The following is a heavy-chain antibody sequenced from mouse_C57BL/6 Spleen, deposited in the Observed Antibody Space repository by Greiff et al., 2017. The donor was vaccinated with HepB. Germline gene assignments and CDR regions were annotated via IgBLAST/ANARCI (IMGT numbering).Heavy chain of an antibody. V-gene: IGHV3-6*01. J-gene: IGHJ3*01. D-gene: IGHD3-2*02. CDR2: ISYDGSN. Sequence: EVKLMESGPGLVKPSQSLSLTCSVTGYSITSGYYWNWIRQFPGNKLEWMGYISYDGSNNYNPSLKNRISITRDTSKNQFFLKLNSVTTEDTATYYCARDDSSGFPWFAYWGQGTLVTVSA. CDR3: ARDDSSGFPWFAY. CDR1: GYSITSGYY.